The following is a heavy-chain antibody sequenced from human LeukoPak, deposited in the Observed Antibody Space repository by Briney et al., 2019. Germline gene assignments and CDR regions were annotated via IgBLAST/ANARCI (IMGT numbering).Heavy chain of an antibody. D-gene: IGHD3-22*01. CDR3: ARSSGFYSPFDY. V-gene: IGHV4-38-2*02. CDR2: FYPSGSS. CDR1: DYSISGTYY. J-gene: IGHJ4*02. Sequence: SETLSLTCTVSDYSISGTYYWGWIRQPPGKGLEWIGSFYPSGSSYYNPSLKSRVTISVDTSKNQFSLKLNSVTAADTAVYYCARSSGFYSPFDYWGQGTQVAVSS.